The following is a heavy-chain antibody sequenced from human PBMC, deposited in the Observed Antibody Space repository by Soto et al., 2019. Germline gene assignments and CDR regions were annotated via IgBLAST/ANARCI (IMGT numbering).Heavy chain of an antibody. J-gene: IGHJ4*02. D-gene: IGHD1-26*01. CDR3: ATGGAGPAPFTWELPDH. V-gene: IGHV1-45*02. CDR1: GYTFPQHY. Sequence: QMQLVQSGAEVKKTGSSVKVSCKASGYTFPQHYLHWVRQAPGQALEWMGWITPFNGDVNYAQKFQERVTITRDRSLNTAYMEMSSLKSGDTAMYYCATGGAGPAPFTWELPDHWGQGTLVTVSS. CDR2: ITPFNGDV.